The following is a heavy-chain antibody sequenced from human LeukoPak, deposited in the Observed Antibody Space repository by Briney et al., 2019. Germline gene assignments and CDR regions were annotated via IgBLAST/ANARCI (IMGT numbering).Heavy chain of an antibody. Sequence: ASVKVSCKVSGYTLTELSMHWVRQAPGKGLEWMGGFDPEDGETIYAQKFQGRVTMTEDTSTDTAYTELSSLRSEDTAVYYCARSGGGLSADHDFDYWGQGTLVTVSS. CDR3: ARSGGGLSADHDFDY. J-gene: IGHJ4*02. D-gene: IGHD3-3*01. V-gene: IGHV1-24*01. CDR1: GYTLTELS. CDR2: FDPEDGET.